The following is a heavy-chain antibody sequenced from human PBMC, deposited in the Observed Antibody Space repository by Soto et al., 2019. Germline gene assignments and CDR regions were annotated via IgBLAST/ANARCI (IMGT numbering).Heavy chain of an antibody. V-gene: IGHV3-74*01. Sequence: GGSLRLSCTASGFFFNDKWMHWARQAPGKGLVWVARIDGHSGTTNYADSVRGRFTISRDNAKNTVYLHLNTLTDEDTAVYYCARGSAMGVDHWGQGTLVTVSS. J-gene: IGHJ4*02. D-gene: IGHD1-26*01. CDR1: GFFFNDKW. CDR2: IDGHSGTT. CDR3: ARGSAMGVDH.